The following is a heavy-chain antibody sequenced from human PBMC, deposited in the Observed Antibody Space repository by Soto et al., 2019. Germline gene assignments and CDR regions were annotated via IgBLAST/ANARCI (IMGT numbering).Heavy chain of an antibody. CDR3: ARVRHCSGGSCSYYFGMDV. CDR2: IVPMFGTA. Sequence: QVQLVQSGAEVKKPRSSVKVSCKASGGTFSSYDISWVRQAPGQGLEWMGGIVPMFGTADYAHKFQGRVTITADESTTAYMELSSLRSEDTAVYYCARVRHCSGGSCSYYFGMDVWGQGTTVTVSS. CDR1: GGTFSSYD. J-gene: IGHJ6*02. V-gene: IGHV1-69*12. D-gene: IGHD2-15*01.